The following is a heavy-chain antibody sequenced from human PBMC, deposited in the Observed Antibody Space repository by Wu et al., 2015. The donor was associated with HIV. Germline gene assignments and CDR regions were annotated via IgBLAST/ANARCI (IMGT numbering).Heavy chain of an antibody. J-gene: IGHJ4*02. V-gene: IGHV1-2*02. CDR1: GYTFTGYY. D-gene: IGHD2-2*02. CDR2: INPYNGAT. CDR3: ARVFASAALQDRRPFHF. Sequence: QVQLLQSGAEVKKPGASVRVSCEASGYTFTGYYIHWVRQAPGPGLEWMGWINPYNGATNIAQKFADRVTMTRDTSVDTAYMELTRLKPDDTAVYYCARVFASAALQDRRPFHFWGQGTLVTVSS.